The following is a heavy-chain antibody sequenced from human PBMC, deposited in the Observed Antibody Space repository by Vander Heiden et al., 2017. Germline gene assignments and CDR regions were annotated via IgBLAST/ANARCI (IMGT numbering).Heavy chain of an antibody. J-gene: IGHJ5*02. V-gene: IGHV1-69*01. D-gene: IGHD6-19*01. CDR3: ARRYGCGIIFDYHKWFDP. Sequence: QVQLVQSGAEVTKPGSSVKVSCKASVGTFRSSAISWGRQAPGQGLDWRGGISPIFGTANDAKKFQGRVTSTADESTSTAYMELSILRPQEPAVYYCARRYGCGIIFDYHKWFDPW. CDR1: VGTFRSSA. CDR2: ISPIFGTA.